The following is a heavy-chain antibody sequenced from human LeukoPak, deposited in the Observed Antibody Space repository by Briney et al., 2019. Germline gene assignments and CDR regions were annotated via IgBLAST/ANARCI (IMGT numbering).Heavy chain of an antibody. CDR2: INPNSGGT. CDR3: ARDNGDYWFDY. Sequence: ASVKVSCKASGYSFTSYYMHWVRQAPGQGLEWMGWINPNSGGTNYAQKFQGRVTMTRDTSISTAYMELTRLRSDDTAVYYCARDNGDYWFDYWGQGTLVTVSS. J-gene: IGHJ4*02. V-gene: IGHV1-2*02. D-gene: IGHD4-17*01. CDR1: GYSFTSYY.